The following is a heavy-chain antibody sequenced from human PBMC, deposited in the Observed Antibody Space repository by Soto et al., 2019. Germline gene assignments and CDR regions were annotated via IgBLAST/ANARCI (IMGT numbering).Heavy chain of an antibody. V-gene: IGHV3-74*01. J-gene: IGHJ4*02. Sequence: GGSLRLSCAASGFTFSSYWMHWVRQAPGKGLLWVSRVNSDGSITNYADAVKGRFTISRDNAKNTLYLQMDGLRAEDTAVYYCARVGATTWYWGQGTLVTVYS. CDR3: ARVGATTWY. D-gene: IGHD1-26*01. CDR1: GFTFSSYW. CDR2: VNSDGSIT.